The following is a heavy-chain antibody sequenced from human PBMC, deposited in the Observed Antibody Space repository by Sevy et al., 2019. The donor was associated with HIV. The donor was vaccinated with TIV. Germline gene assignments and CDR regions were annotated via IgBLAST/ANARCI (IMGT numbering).Heavy chain of an antibody. CDR3: AKVAAVARGYFDY. V-gene: IGHV3-23*01. Sequence: GGSLRLSCEASGFTFSSYAMSWVRHAPGKGLEWVSSMSGSGAGTEYADSVKGRFTTSRDNSKNTMYLQLNSLRAEDTAIYYCAKVAAVARGYFDYWGQGTLVTVSS. CDR1: GFTFSSYA. CDR2: MSGSGAGT. D-gene: IGHD6-19*01. J-gene: IGHJ4*02.